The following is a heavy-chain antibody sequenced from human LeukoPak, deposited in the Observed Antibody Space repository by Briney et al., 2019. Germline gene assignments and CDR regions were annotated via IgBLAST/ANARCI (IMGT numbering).Heavy chain of an antibody. CDR3: ARLSDGYMDY. D-gene: IGHD3-16*02. CDR2: IYPGDSDT. CDR1: GYTFTSYW. V-gene: IGHV5-51*01. J-gene: IGHJ4*02. Sequence: GESLKISCKGSGYTFTSYWIGWVRQMPGKGPGWMGIIYPGDSDTRYSPPFQGQVTISADKSISTAYLQWSSLKASDTAMYYCARLSDGYMDYWGQGTLVTVSS.